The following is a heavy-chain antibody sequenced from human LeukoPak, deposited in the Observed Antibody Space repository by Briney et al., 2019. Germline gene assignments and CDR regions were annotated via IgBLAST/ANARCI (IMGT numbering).Heavy chain of an antibody. CDR1: GYTFTGYY. D-gene: IGHD4-17*01. CDR2: INPNSGGT. CDR3: ARVREYGLPGKEYFQH. V-gene: IGHV1-2*02. J-gene: IGHJ1*01. Sequence: GASVKVSCKASGYTFTGYYMHWVRQAPGQGLEWMGWINPNSGGTNYAQKFQGRVTMTRDTSISTAYMELSRLRSDDTAVYYCARVREYGLPGKEYFQHWGQGTLVTVSS.